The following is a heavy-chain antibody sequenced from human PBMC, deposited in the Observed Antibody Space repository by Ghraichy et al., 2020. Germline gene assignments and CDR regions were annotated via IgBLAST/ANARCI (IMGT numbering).Heavy chain of an antibody. D-gene: IGHD2-8*01. CDR1: GFTFSSHA. J-gene: IGHJ4*02. CDR2: ISGGGGAT. Sequence: GSLRLSCAASGFTFSSHAMSWVRQPPGKGLEWVSSISGGGGATYSADSVKGRFAISRDNSKNTLYLQMNSLRAEDTAVYYCAKSQFSGTKNGLDYWGQGTLVTVSS. CDR3: AKSQFSGTKNGLDY. V-gene: IGHV3-23*01.